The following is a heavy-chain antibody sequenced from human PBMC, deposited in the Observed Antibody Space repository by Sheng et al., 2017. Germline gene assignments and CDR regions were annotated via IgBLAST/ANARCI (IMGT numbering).Heavy chain of an antibody. Sequence: QVQLVQSGAEVKKPGSSVKVSCKASGGTFSSYAISWVRQAPGQGLEWMGGIIPILGIANYAQKFQGRVTITADKSTSTAYMELSSLRSEDTAVYYCARDGAYCGGDCYWGPLDYWGQGTLVTVSS. J-gene: IGHJ4*02. CDR2: IIPILGIA. V-gene: IGHV1-69*04. CDR3: ARDGAYCGGDCYWGPLDY. D-gene: IGHD2-21*01. CDR1: GGTFSSYA.